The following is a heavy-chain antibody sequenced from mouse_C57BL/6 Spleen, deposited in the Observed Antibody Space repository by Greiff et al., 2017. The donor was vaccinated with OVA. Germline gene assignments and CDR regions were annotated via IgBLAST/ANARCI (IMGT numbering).Heavy chain of an antibody. Sequence: VQLQQSGAELARPGASVKMSCKASGYTFTSYTMHWVKQRPGQGLEWIGYINPSSGYTKYNQKFKDKATLTADKSSSTAYMQLSSLTSEDSAVYYCAHSSGRYYFDYWGQGTTLTVSS. J-gene: IGHJ2*01. CDR1: GYTFTSYT. CDR2: INPSSGYT. D-gene: IGHD3-2*02. CDR3: AHSSGRYYFDY. V-gene: IGHV1-4*01.